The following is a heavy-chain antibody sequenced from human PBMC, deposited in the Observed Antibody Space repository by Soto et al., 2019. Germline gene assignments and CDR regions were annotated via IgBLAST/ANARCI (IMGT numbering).Heavy chain of an antibody. CDR1: GGSISSYY. J-gene: IGHJ5*02. V-gene: IGHV4-59*01. Sequence: TLSLTCTVSGGSISSYYWSWIRQPPGKGLEWIGYIYYSGSTNYNPSLKSRVTISVDTSKNQFSLKLSSVTAADTAVYYCAREGGAAAAFDPWGQGTLVTVSS. D-gene: IGHD6-13*01. CDR3: AREGGAAAAFDP. CDR2: IYYSGST.